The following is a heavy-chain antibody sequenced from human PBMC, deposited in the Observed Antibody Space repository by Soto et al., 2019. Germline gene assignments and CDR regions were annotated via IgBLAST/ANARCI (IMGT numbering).Heavy chain of an antibody. V-gene: IGHV3-15*01. CDR1: GFTFSNAW. Sequence: EVQLVESGGGLVKPGGSLRLSCAASGFTFSNAWMSWVRQAPGKGLEWVGRIKSISDGGTTDYAAPVKGRFTISRDDSKNTLYLQMNRLKTEDTAVYFCTTDAAIVWGQGTLVTVSS. J-gene: IGHJ4*02. CDR2: IKSISDGGTT. D-gene: IGHD1-26*01. CDR3: TTDAAIV.